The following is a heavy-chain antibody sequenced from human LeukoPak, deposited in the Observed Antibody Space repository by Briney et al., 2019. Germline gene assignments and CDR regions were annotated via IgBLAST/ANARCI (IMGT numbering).Heavy chain of an antibody. CDR3: ARGVIAARGWGGWFDP. J-gene: IGHJ5*02. Sequence: ASVKVSCKASGYTFTSYYMHWVRQAPGQGLEWMGIINPSGGSTSYAQKFQGRVTMTRDMSTSTVYMELSSLRSEDTAVYYCARGVIAARGWGGWFDPWGQGTLVTVSS. CDR2: INPSGGST. V-gene: IGHV1-46*01. D-gene: IGHD6-6*01. CDR1: GYTFTSYY.